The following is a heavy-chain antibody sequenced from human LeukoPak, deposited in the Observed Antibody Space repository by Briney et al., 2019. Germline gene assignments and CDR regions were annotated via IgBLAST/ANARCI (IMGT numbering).Heavy chain of an antibody. D-gene: IGHD3-10*01. J-gene: IGHJ5*02. CDR2: MNPNSGNT. Sequence: ASVKVSCKASGYTFTNYDINWVRQAIGQGLEWMGWMNPNSGNTGYAQKFQGRVTMTRNTSMGTAYMELSSLTSEDTAVYFCASGSASGSHRTSWGQGTLVTVSS. CDR1: GYTFTNYD. CDR3: ASGSASGSHRTS. V-gene: IGHV1-8*01.